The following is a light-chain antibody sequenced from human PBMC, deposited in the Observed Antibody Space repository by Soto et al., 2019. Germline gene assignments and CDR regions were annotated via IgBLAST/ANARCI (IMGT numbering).Light chain of an antibody. Sequence: QRVRTKLLSGSGTHRRRGCISCSGNNNKIGSNAVNWYQQVRGRAPKLRVYDNNQRHQGAPDRLSGSKYGTSASLAISGIQSLDEADYYCAACRDRQNAVRFRGGT. CDR1: NNKIGSNA. V-gene: IGLV1-44*01. J-gene: IGLJ3*02. CDR2: DNN. CDR3: AACRDRQNAVR.